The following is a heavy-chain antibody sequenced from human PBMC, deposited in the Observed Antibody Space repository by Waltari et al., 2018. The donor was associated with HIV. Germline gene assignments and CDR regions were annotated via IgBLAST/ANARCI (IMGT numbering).Heavy chain of an antibody. CDR3: AKDSAGATSYYYYVMDV. D-gene: IGHD3-10*01. V-gene: IGHV3-30*18. Sequence: QVQLVESGGGVVQPGRSLRLSCAASGFIFNHFGMHWVRQAPGKGLELVAVISFNGSNKYYADSVKGRFTVSRDKSKNTLFLQMNSLRAEDTALYYCAKDSAGATSYYYYVMDVWGQGTTVTVSS. CDR1: GFIFNHFG. J-gene: IGHJ6*02. CDR2: ISFNGSNK.